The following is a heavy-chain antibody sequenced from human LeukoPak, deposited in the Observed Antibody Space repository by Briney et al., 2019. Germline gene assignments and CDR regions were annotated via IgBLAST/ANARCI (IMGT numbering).Heavy chain of an antibody. V-gene: IGHV4-59*01. CDR1: GGSISIYY. CDR3: ARSVLGYSYGLHIDY. D-gene: IGHD5-18*01. J-gene: IGHJ4*02. CDR2: IHYRGST. Sequence: SETLSLTCTVSGGSISIYYWSWIRQSPGEGLEWIGYIHYRGSTNYNPSLKSRVTISVDTSKNQFSLKLSSLTAADTAVYYCARSVLGYSYGLHIDYWGQGTLVTVSS.